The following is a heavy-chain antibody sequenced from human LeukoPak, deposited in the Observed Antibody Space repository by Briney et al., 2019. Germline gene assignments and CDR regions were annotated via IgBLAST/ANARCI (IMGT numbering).Heavy chain of an antibody. D-gene: IGHD2-15*01. J-gene: IGHJ4*02. V-gene: IGHV4-59*08. CDR2: IYYSGST. CDR3: ARHTLVAASSFDY. Sequence: PSETLSLTCTVSGGSITGYYWSWIRQPPGKGLEWIGYIYYSGSTNYNPSLKSRVTISVDTSKNQFSLKLSSVTAAGTAVYYCARHTLVAASSFDYWGQGTLVTVSS. CDR1: GGSITGYY.